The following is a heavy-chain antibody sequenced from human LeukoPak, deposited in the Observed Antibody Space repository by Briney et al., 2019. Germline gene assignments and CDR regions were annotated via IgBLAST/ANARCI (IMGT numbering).Heavy chain of an antibody. Sequence: PSQTLSLTCTVSGGSISSGGYYWSWIRQHPGKGLEWIGYIYYSGSTYYNPSLESRVTISVDTSKNQFSLKLSSVTAADTAVYYCARGGSFGPSFDYWGQGTLVTVSS. CDR2: IYYSGST. V-gene: IGHV4-31*03. J-gene: IGHJ4*02. D-gene: IGHD3-10*01. CDR3: ARGGSFGPSFDY. CDR1: GGSISSGGYY.